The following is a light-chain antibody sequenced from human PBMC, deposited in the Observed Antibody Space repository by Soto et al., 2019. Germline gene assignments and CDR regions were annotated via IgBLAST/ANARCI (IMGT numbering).Light chain of an antibody. Sequence: QSVLTQPASVSDSPGQSITISCIGTGSDIGGFYHVSWHQQHPGKAPKLIIYDVSNRPSGVSNRFSGSKTGNTASLIISGLQAEDEADYYCSSYTSSSSYVFGSGTKLTVL. CDR3: SSYTSSSSYV. CDR1: GSDIGGFYH. V-gene: IGLV2-14*03. CDR2: DVS. J-gene: IGLJ1*01.